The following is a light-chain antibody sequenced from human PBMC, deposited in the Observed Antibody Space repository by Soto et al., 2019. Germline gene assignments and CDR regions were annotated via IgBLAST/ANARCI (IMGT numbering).Light chain of an antibody. CDR1: SSDIGGYNY. J-gene: IGLJ3*02. Sequence: QSALTQPASVSGSPGQSITIPCTGTSSDIGGYNYASWYQQHPGKAPKVMIYEVSNRSSGVSNRFSGSKSGNTASLTISGLQAEDEADYYCSSYTRSSTWVFGGGTKLTVL. CDR2: EVS. V-gene: IGLV2-14*01. CDR3: SSYTRSSTWV.